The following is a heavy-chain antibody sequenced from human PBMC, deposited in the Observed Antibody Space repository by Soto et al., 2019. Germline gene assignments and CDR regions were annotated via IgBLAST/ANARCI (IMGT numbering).Heavy chain of an antibody. CDR2: IDPSDSYT. CDR3: AVAFCCYYASRDGLVGAFDI. V-gene: IGHV5-10-1*01. D-gene: IGHD3-22*01. CDR1: GYSYTSYW. J-gene: IGHJ3*02. Sequence: GESLKISCKGSGYSYTSYWISWVRQIAWKGLEWVGRIDPSDSYTNYSPSFQGHVTISADKSTGTAYLQWSSVKASDTAMYYCAVAFCCYYASRDGLVGAFDIWGQGTMVTVS.